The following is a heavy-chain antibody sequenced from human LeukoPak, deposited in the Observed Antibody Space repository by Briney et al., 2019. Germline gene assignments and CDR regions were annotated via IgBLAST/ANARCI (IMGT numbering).Heavy chain of an antibody. CDR1: GGSISSYY. CDR3: ARRGYFEY. J-gene: IGHJ4*02. CDR2: ISNSGST. V-gene: IGHV4-59*08. Sequence: SETLSLTCTVSGGSISSYYWSWIRQPPGKGLEWIGYISNSGSTNYNPSLKSRVTISVDTSKNRFSLTLSSVTAADTAVYYCARRGYFEYWGQGTLVTVSS.